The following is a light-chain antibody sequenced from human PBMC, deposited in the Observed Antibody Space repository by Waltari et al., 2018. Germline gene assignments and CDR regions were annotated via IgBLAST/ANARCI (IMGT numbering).Light chain of an antibody. J-gene: IGKJ4*01. CDR3: QQRRNWPLT. CDR2: DTS. V-gene: IGKV3-11*01. Sequence: SCRDSQSVDMYVAWYQQRPGQAPRLLIYDTSNRATDIPARFSGSGSETDFSLTISSLEPEDFAVYYCQQRRNWPLTFGGGTKVEIK. CDR1: QSVDMY.